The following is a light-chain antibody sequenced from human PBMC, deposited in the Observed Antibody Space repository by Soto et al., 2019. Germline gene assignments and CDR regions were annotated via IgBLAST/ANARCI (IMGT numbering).Light chain of an antibody. CDR2: GAS. Sequence: EIVLTQSPGTPSLSPGERATLSCRASQSVSSSYLAWYQQKPGQAPRLLIYGASSRATGIPDRFSGSGSGTDFTLTISRLEPEDFAVYYCQQYTGSPWTFGQGTKVDIK. V-gene: IGKV3-20*01. CDR1: QSVSSSY. J-gene: IGKJ1*01. CDR3: QQYTGSPWT.